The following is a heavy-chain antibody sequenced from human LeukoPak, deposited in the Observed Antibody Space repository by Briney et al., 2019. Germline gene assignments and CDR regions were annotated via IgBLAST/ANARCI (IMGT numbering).Heavy chain of an antibody. V-gene: IGHV3-7*01. D-gene: IGHD1-26*01. CDR1: GFTFNTYW. CDR2: INKDRSEK. Sequence: GGSLRLSCAASGFTFNTYWMTWVRQAPGKGLEWVANINKDRSEKNYVDSVKGRFIISRDNARNSLYLQMSSLGADDTAIYYCARTTSGSYYSRFDFWGQGTLVTVSS. J-gene: IGHJ4*02. CDR3: ARTTSGSYYSRFDF.